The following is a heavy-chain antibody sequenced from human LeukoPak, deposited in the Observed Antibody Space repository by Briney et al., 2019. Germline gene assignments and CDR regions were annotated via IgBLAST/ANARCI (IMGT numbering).Heavy chain of an antibody. CDR3: TRDMMAYYDSSGSALDY. CDR1: GFTFSSYA. D-gene: IGHD3-22*01. Sequence: GGSLRLSCAASGFTFSSYAMHWVRQAPGKGLEWVAVISYDGSNKYYADSVKGRFTISRDNSKNTLYLQMNSLRAEDTAVYYCTRDMMAYYDSSGSALDYWGQRTLVTVSS. V-gene: IGHV3-30*07. CDR2: ISYDGSNK. J-gene: IGHJ4*02.